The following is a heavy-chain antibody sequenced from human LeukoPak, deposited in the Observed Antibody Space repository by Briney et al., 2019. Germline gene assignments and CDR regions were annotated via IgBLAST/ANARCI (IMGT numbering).Heavy chain of an antibody. CDR1: GFTFSTYS. V-gene: IGHV3-21*04. CDR2: ITRSSYI. J-gene: IGHJ3*02. D-gene: IGHD3-22*01. Sequence: GGSLRLSCAASGFTFSTYSMNWVRQAPGKGLEWVSSITRSSYIYYADSVKGRFTISRDNAKNSLYLQMNSLRAEDTAVYYCAREGYYDNSGYGAFDIWGQGTMVTVSS. CDR3: AREGYYDNSGYGAFDI.